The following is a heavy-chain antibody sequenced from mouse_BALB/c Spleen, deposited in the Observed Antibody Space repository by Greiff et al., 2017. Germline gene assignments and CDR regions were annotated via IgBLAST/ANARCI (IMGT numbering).Heavy chain of an antibody. V-gene: IGHV5-12-1*01. Sequence: EVKLMESGGDLVKPGGSLKLSCAASGFTFSSYGMSWVRQTPEKRLEWVAYISSGGGSTYYPDTVKGRFTISRDNAKNTLYLQMSSLKSEDTAMNYCARHGTAWYFDVWGAGTTVTVSS. D-gene: IGHD1-2*01. J-gene: IGHJ1*01. CDR1: GFTFSSYG. CDR3: ARHGTAWYFDV. CDR2: ISSGGGST.